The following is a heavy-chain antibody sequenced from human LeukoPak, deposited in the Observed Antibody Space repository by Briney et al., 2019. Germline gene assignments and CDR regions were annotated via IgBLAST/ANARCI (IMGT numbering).Heavy chain of an antibody. V-gene: IGHV3-66*01. Sequence: QTGGSLRLSCAASGFTVSSNYMSWVRQAPGKGLEWVSVIYSGGSTYYADSVKGRFTISRDNSKNTLYLQMNSLRAEDTAVYYCARSTDWYFDLWGRGTLVTVSS. J-gene: IGHJ2*01. CDR3: ARSTDWYFDL. CDR1: GFTVSSNY. CDR2: IYSGGST.